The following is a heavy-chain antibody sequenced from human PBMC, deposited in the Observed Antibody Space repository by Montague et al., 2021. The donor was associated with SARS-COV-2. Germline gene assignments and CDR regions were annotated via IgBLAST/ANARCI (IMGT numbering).Heavy chain of an antibody. D-gene: IGHD4-17*01. V-gene: IGHV6-1*01. CDR2: TNYSSKWTS. Sequence: CAISGDSVWGNTAAWNWIRQSPSGRLEWLGRTNYSSKWTSDYATSVEGRISIDPDTSKNQFFLHLRSVTPEDTGVYYCVRDTGSAQAGFDAWGQGTLVTVSS. CDR1: GDSVWGNTAA. CDR3: VRDTGSAQAGFDA. J-gene: IGHJ4*02.